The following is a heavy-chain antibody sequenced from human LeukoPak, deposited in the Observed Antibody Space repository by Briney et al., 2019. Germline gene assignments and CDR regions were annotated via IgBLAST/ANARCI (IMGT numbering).Heavy chain of an antibody. CDR2: ISGSGGST. V-gene: IGHV3-23*01. D-gene: IGHD2-15*01. J-gene: IGHJ3*02. CDR1: GFTFSSYA. Sequence: GGSLRLSCAASGFTFSSYAMSWVRQAPGKGLEWVSTISGSGGSTYYADSVKGRFTISRDNSKNTLYLQMNSLRAEDTAVYYCARDRRYCTGGSCSHGFDIWGQGTMVTVSS. CDR3: ARDRRYCTGGSCSHGFDI.